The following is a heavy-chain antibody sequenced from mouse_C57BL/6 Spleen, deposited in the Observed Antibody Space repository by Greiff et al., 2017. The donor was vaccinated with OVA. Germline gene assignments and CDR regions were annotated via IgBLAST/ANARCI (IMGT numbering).Heavy chain of an antibody. D-gene: IGHD1-1*01. CDR1: GYTFTSYW. J-gene: IGHJ1*03. V-gene: IGHV1-74*01. Sequence: VQLQQPGAELVKPGASVKVSCKASGYTFTSYWMHWVKQRPGQGLEWIGRIHPSDSDTNYNQKFKGKATLTVDKSSSTADMQLSSLTSEDSAVYYCAIGATVDYWYFDVWGTGTTVTVSS. CDR2: IHPSDSDT. CDR3: AIGATVDYWYFDV.